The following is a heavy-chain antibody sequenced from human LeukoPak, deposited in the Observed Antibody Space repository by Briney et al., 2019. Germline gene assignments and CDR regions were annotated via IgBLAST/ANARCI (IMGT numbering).Heavy chain of an antibody. V-gene: IGHV3-23*01. Sequence: GGSLRLSCAASTAYSMNWVRQAPGQGLEWVSSISGTSGSTYYADSVKGRFTISRDNSNNTLYLQMNSLRAEDTAVYYCAKAGGSGYYFFDYWGQGTLVTVSS. J-gene: IGHJ4*02. CDR3: AKAGGSGYYFFDY. CDR2: ISGTSGST. CDR1: TAYS. D-gene: IGHD3-22*01.